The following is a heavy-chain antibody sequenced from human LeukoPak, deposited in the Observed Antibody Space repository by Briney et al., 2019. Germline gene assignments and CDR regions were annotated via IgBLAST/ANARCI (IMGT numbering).Heavy chain of an antibody. CDR1: GFTFSSYV. D-gene: IGHD2-15*01. V-gene: IGHV3-23*01. CDR3: AKDSWRSLAAVDL. Sequence: GGSLRLSCAASGFTFSSYVMSWVRQAPGKGLEWVSVISGSGGSTYYADSVKGRFTISRDNSKNTLYLQMNTLRAEDTAVYYCAKDSWRSLAAVDLWRQGTLVSV. J-gene: IGHJ4*02. CDR2: ISGSGGST.